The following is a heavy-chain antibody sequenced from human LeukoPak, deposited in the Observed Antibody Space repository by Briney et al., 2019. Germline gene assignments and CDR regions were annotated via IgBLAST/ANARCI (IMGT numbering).Heavy chain of an antibody. CDR1: GLNFNSRW. J-gene: IGHJ4*02. V-gene: IGHV3-7*03. CDR2: IKEDGSET. CDR3: ARDGGWWRFDF. D-gene: IGHD2-8*02. Sequence: GGSLRLSCVASGLNFNSRWMDWVRRAPGQGLEWVASIKEDGSETHYVDSVRGRFTISRDNDKNSLYLQMNNLRAEDTAMYYCARDGGWWRFDFWGQGAWSPSPQ.